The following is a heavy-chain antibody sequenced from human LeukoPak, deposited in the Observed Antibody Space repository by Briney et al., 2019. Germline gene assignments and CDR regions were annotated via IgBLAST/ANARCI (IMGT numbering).Heavy chain of an antibody. Sequence: SETLSLTCGVSGESFSGYYWSWIRQPPGKGLEWIGEINHSGSTNYNPSLKSRVTISVDTSKNQFSLKLSSVTAADTAVYYCARVEVPAAIDWFDPWGQGTLVTVSS. J-gene: IGHJ5*02. V-gene: IGHV4-34*01. CDR3: ARVEVPAAIDWFDP. D-gene: IGHD2-2*01. CDR1: GESFSGYY. CDR2: INHSGST.